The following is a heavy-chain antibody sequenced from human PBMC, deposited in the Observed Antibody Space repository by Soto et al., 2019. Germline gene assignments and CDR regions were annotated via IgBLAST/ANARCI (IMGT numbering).Heavy chain of an antibody. Sequence: SETLSLTCLVSGVSVSSYTWSWVRQPANKGVEWIGRVFSSVSATYSPSLKSRVRISMDTPENRISLKLDSVTAADAGVYYCTRDGMTTGDTWGPGTLVTVSS. J-gene: IGHJ4*02. CDR2: VFSSVSA. V-gene: IGHV4-4*07. D-gene: IGHD2-21*02. CDR1: GVSVSSYT. CDR3: TRDGMTTGDT.